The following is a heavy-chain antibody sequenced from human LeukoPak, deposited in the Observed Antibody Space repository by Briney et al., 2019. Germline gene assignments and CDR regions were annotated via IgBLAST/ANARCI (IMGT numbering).Heavy chain of an antibody. D-gene: IGHD6-13*01. Sequence: GGSLRLSCAASGFTFDDYAMHWVRQAPGKGLEWVSGISWNSGSIGYADSVKGRFTISRGNAKNSLYLQMNSLRAEDTALYYCAKDSSSWYFFDYWGQGTLVTVSS. CDR3: AKDSSSWYFFDY. CDR2: ISWNSGSI. V-gene: IGHV3-9*01. J-gene: IGHJ4*02. CDR1: GFTFDDYA.